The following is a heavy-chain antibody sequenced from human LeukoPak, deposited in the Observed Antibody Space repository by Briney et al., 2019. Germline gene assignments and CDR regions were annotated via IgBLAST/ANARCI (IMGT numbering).Heavy chain of an antibody. CDR3: ARDKGWLQFLHLDY. CDR1: GFTFSSYA. J-gene: IGHJ4*02. D-gene: IGHD5-24*01. CDR2: ISYDGSNK. Sequence: HPGGSLRLSCAASGFTFSSYAMHWVRQAPGKGLEWVAVISYDGSNKYYADSVKGRFTISRDNSKNTLYLQMNSLRAEDTAVYYCARDKGWLQFLHLDYWGQGTLVTVSS. V-gene: IGHV3-30-3*01.